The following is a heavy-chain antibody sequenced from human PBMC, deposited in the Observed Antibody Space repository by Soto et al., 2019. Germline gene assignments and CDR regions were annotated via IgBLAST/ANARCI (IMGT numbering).Heavy chain of an antibody. V-gene: IGHV4-31*03. Sequence: SETLSLTCTVSGGSISSGGYYWSWIRQHPGKGLEWIGYIYYSGSTYYNPSLKSRVTISVDTSKNQFSLKLSSVTAADTVVYYCARGSRPDYDFWSGYYDAFDIWGQGTMVTVSS. CDR1: GGSISSGGYY. D-gene: IGHD3-3*01. CDR3: ARGSRPDYDFWSGYYDAFDI. CDR2: IYYSGST. J-gene: IGHJ3*02.